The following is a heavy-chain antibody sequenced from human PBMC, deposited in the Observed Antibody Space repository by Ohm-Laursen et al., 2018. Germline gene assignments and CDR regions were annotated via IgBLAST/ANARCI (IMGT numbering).Heavy chain of an antibody. CDR1: GGSVNDYY. J-gene: IGHJ4*02. D-gene: IGHD1-26*01. V-gene: IGHV4-59*02. Sequence: TLSLTCTVSGGSVNDYYWAWIRQPPGKGLEWIGYAHYSGSPNSNPSLRGRVTILVDKSKNQFSLKLISVTAADTALYYCARGVGATHFDFWGQGALVTVSS. CDR3: ARGVGATHFDF. CDR2: AHYSGSP.